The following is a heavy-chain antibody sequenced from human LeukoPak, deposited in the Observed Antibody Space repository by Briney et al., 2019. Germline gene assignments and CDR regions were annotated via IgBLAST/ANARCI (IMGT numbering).Heavy chain of an antibody. CDR1: GGSISSGDYY. CDR3: ARESGIWSQNVLIDY. D-gene: IGHD3-3*01. J-gene: IGHJ4*02. Sequence: SETLSLTCTVSGGSISSGDYYWSWIRQPPGKGLEWIGYIYYSGSTYYNPSLKSRVTISVDTSKNQFSLKLSSVTAADTAVYYCARESGIWSQNVLIDYWGQGTLVTVSS. V-gene: IGHV4-30-4*08. CDR2: IYYSGST.